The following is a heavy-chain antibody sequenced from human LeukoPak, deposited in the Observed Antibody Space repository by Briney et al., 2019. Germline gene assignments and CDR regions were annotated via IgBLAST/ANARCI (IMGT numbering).Heavy chain of an antibody. CDR1: GFTFTTCA. CDR3: AKDNFSSAARYGDTRPPDY. Sequence: PGGSLRLSCSASGFTFTTCAMSWVRQAPGKGLEWVSGISGSGVATYYADSVKGRFTISRDNSRNALYLQMNSLRAEDTAVYYCAKDNFSSAARYGDTRPPDYWGQGTLVTVSS. CDR2: ISGSGVAT. V-gene: IGHV3-23*01. D-gene: IGHD4-17*01. J-gene: IGHJ4*02.